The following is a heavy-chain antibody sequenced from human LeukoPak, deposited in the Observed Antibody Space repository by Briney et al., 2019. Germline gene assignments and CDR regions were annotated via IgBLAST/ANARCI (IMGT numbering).Heavy chain of an antibody. J-gene: IGHJ4*02. Sequence: SETLSLTCSVSGGSVSSYYWSWIRQSPGKGLEWIGYIHNSGRTNYNPSLKSRVTGFVDTSKNQVSLRLSSVTTADTAVYYCARHGTISSESYFDYWGQGALVTVSS. CDR3: ARHGTISSESYFDY. D-gene: IGHD1-14*01. CDR1: GGSVSSYY. V-gene: IGHV4-59*08. CDR2: IHNSGRT.